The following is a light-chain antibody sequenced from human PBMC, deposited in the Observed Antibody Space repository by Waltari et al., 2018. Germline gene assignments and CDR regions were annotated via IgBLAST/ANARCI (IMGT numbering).Light chain of an antibody. CDR2: GAS. V-gene: IGKV3-20*01. CDR3: QQYGSSPF. J-gene: IGKJ5*01. CDR1: QSVSSSY. Sequence: DIVMTQSPLSLTVTPGRPASIHCRASQSVSSSYFAWYLQKPGQAPRLLISGASSRATGIPDRFSVSGSGTDFTLTISRLEPEDFAVYYCQQYGSSPFFGQGTRLEIK.